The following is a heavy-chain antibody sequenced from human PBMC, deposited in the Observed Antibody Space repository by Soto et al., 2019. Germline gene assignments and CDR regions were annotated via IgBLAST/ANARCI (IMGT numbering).Heavy chain of an antibody. D-gene: IGHD1-1*01. J-gene: IGHJ4*02. V-gene: IGHV4-61*01. CDR1: GGSVSSGSYH. CDR2: IYYSGST. Sequence: SETLSLTCTVSGGSVSSGSYHWNWIRQPPGKGLEWIGYIYYSGSTNYNPSLKSRVTISVDTSKNQFSLKLSSVTAADTAVYYCAREKTGTTLFDYWGQGTLVTVSS. CDR3: AREKTGTTLFDY.